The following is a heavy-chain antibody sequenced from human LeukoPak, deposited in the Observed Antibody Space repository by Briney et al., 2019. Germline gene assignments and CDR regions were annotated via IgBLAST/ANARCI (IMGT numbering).Heavy chain of an antibody. J-gene: IGHJ4*02. CDR3: ARESAGGPDY. CDR2: IKQDGSEQ. CDR1: GFTLSSHW. V-gene: IGHV3-7*05. Sequence: GGSLRLSCAASGFTLSSHWMSWVRQAPGKGLEWVANIKQDGSEQYYVDSVRGRFTISRDNAKNPLYLQMNSLRAEDTAIYYCARESAGGPDYWGQGTLVTVSS. D-gene: IGHD6-19*01.